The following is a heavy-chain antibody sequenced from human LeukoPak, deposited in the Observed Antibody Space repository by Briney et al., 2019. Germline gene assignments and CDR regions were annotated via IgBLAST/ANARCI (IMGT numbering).Heavy chain of an antibody. CDR2: IYYSGST. CDR1: GGSISSNSYY. V-gene: IGHV4-39*07. CDR3: ARESGSYLWRSWLNP. D-gene: IGHD3-16*01. J-gene: IGHJ5*02. Sequence: PSETLSLTCAVSGGSISSNSYYWGWIRQPPGKGLEWIGSIYYSGSTYYNPSLKSRVTISIDTSKNQFSLKVISVTAADTAIYYCARESGSYLWRSWLNPWGQGTLVTVSS.